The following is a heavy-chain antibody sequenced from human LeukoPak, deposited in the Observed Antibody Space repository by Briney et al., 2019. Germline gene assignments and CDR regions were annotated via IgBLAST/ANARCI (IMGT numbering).Heavy chain of an antibody. D-gene: IGHD3-22*01. CDR1: GFTFSDYY. CDR2: ISSSGSTI. J-gene: IGHJ4*02. CDR3: ARDLNYYDSSGYGH. V-gene: IGHV3-11*01. Sequence: GGSLRLSCAASGFTFSDYYMSWIRQAPGKGLEWVSYISSSGSTIYYADSVKGRFTISRDNSKNTLYLQMNSLRAEDTAVYYCARDLNYYDSSGYGHWGQGTLVTVSS.